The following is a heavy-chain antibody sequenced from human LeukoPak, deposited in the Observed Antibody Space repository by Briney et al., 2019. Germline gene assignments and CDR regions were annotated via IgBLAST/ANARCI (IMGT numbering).Heavy chain of an antibody. CDR1: GGTFSSYA. CDR3: ARGAEYYYGSGSYQYYFDY. J-gene: IGHJ4*02. V-gene: IGHV1-69*13. Sequence: SVKVSCKASGGTFSSYAISWVRQAPGQGLEWMGGIIPIFGTANYAQKFQGRVTITADESTSTAYMELSSLRSEDTAVHYCARGAEYYYGSGSYQYYFDYWGQGTLVTVSS. CDR2: IIPIFGTA. D-gene: IGHD3-10*01.